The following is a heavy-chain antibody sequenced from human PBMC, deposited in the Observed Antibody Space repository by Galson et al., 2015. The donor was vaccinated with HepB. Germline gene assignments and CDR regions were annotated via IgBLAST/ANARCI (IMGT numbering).Heavy chain of an antibody. Sequence: SLRLSCAASGFTFRAYWMDWVRQAPGKGLEWVANMNTDGSVTNYVGSVRGRFTISRNNAKSSFYLQMNALRVEDTAVYYCARNTHYQTSDSWGQGTLVSVSS. D-gene: IGHD3-10*01. CDR2: MNTDGSVT. J-gene: IGHJ4*02. V-gene: IGHV3-7*01. CDR1: GFTFRAYW. CDR3: ARNTHYQTSDS.